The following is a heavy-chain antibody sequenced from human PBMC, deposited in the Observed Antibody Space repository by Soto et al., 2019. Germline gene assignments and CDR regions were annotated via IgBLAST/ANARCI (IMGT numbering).Heavy chain of an antibody. CDR1: GFTFSSYG. J-gene: IGHJ4*02. CDR3: AKDRGGDCPDNSCYFGADY. Sequence: GGSLRLSCVGSGFTFSSYGMHWVRQAPGKGLECVAVISDTGSSHYYAASVEGRFTISRENSKNTLSLHMDRLRVEDTAVYYCAKDRGGDCPDNSCYFGADYWGQGTQVTV. CDR2: ISDTGSSH. V-gene: IGHV3-30*18. D-gene: IGHD2-2*01.